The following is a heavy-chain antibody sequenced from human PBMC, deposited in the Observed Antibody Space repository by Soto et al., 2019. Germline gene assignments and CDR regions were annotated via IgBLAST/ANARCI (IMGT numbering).Heavy chain of an antibody. CDR3: ARDSSGRHDY. Sequence: SETLSLTCSVSGGSVRSGSYYWTWIRQPPGKGLEWIGYIYQSGTTNYNASLKSRVTISIDTSKDQFFLKLNSVTAADTAVYYCARDSSGRHDYWGQGTLVTVSS. J-gene: IGHJ4*02. V-gene: IGHV4-61*01. CDR1: GGSVRSGSYY. D-gene: IGHD3-22*01. CDR2: IYQSGTT.